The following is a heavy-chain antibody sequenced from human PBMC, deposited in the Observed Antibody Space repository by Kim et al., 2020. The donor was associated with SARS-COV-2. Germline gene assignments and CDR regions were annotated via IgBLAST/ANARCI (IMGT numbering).Heavy chain of an antibody. CDR2: VYHSGST. CDR1: GGSISSRFNY. V-gene: IGHV4-39*01. Sequence: SETLSLTCTVSGGSISSRFNYWGWIRQPPGKGLEWIGSVYHSGSTYDSPSLKSRITVSVDTSKNQFSLKVTSVTAADTAVYFCARLPHDSSGYVDCWGQGTLVTVSS. J-gene: IGHJ4*02. D-gene: IGHD3-22*01. CDR3: ARLPHDSSGYVDC.